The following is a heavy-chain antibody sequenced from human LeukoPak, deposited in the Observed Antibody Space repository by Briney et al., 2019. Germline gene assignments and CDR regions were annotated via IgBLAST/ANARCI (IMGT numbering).Heavy chain of an antibody. CDR3: ARDPTSRTGQTVYYYYMDV. J-gene: IGHJ6*03. V-gene: IGHV3-48*04. Sequence: PGGSLRLSCAASGFTFSSYSMNWVRQAPGKGLEWVSYISSSSSTIYYADSVKGRFTISRDNAKNSLYPQMNSLRAEDTAVYYCARDPTSRTGQTVYYYYMDVWGKGTTVTVSS. D-gene: IGHD4-11*01. CDR1: GFTFSSYS. CDR2: ISSSSSTI.